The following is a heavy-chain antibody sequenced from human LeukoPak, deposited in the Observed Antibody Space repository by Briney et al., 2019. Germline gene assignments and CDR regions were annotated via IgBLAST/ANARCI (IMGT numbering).Heavy chain of an antibody. D-gene: IGHD6-13*01. CDR1: GGSISRSNYF. V-gene: IGHV4-39*01. J-gene: IGHJ5*02. CDR3: ARRLSSSWYNWFDP. CDR2: IYYSGST. Sequence: KPSETPSLTCTVSGGSISRSNYFWGWIRQPPGKGLEWIGSIYYSGSTYYNPSLKSRVTISVDTSKNQFSLKLSSVTAADTAVYYCARRLSSSWYNWFDPWGQGTLVTVSS.